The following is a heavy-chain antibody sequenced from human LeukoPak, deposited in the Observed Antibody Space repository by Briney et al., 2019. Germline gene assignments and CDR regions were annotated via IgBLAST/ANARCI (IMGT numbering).Heavy chain of an antibody. D-gene: IGHD1-26*01. CDR2: ISGDGDST. Sequence: GGSLRLSCVASGFTLHDYALHWVRQAPGKGRECLSLISGDGDSTYYADSVKGRFTISRDNSKNSLYLQMSSLRTEDTALYYCAKGVRSGTYYNCFDPWGQGTLVTVSS. J-gene: IGHJ5*02. CDR3: AKGVRSGTYYNCFDP. V-gene: IGHV3-43*02. CDR1: GFTLHDYA.